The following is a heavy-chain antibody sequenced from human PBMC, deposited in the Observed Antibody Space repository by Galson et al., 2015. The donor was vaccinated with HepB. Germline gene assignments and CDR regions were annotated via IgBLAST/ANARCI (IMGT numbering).Heavy chain of an antibody. CDR2: ISAYNGNT. CDR1: GYTFTSYG. V-gene: IGHV1-18*01. CDR3: ARALPGYIVVVVAASGAFDI. J-gene: IGHJ3*02. Sequence: SVKVSCKASGYTFTSYGISWVRQAPGQGLEWMGWISAYNGNTNYAQKLQGRVTMTTDTSTSTAYMELRSLRSDDTAVYYCARALPGYIVVVVAASGAFDIWGQGTMVTVSS. D-gene: IGHD2-15*01.